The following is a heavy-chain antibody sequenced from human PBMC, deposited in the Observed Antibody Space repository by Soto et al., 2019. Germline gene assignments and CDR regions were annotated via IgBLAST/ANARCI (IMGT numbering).Heavy chain of an antibody. V-gene: IGHV1-18*01. CDR3: ARDDYGDYGY. Sequence: QVQLVQSGAEVKKPGASVKVSCKASGYTFTTYGITWVRQAPGQGLEWMGWITTYNTNYAQKLQGRVTMTTDPSTSTVYMELRSLTSDDTAVYFCARDDYGDYGYWGKGTLVTVSS. CDR1: GYTFTTYG. CDR2: ITTYNT. J-gene: IGHJ4*02. D-gene: IGHD4-17*01.